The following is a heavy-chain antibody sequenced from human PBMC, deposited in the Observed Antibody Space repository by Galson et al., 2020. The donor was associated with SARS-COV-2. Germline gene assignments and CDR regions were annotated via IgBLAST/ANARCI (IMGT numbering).Heavy chain of an antibody. CDR2: IFSNEVK. CDR3: ARMRNGNSYFDSTGYYYQAWDFDS. Sequence: SGPTLAKPTETLTLTCTVSGFSLSNNAMGVSWIRQPPGNALEWLAHIFSNEVKSYSTFLRNILTISKDASKSQVVLTLTNVDPVDTATYFCARMRNGNSYFDSTGYYYQAWDFDSWGQGTLVTVSA. CDR1: GFSLSNNAMG. J-gene: IGHJ4*02. V-gene: IGHV2-26*01. D-gene: IGHD3-22*01.